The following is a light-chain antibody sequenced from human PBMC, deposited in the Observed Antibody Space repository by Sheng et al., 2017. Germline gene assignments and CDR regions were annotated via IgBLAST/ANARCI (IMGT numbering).Light chain of an antibody. CDR2: DAS. CDR3: QQYDNLPTWT. V-gene: IGKV1-33*01. J-gene: IGKJ1*01. CDR1: QDISNY. Sequence: DIQMTQSPSSLSASVGDRVTITCQASQDISNYLNWYQQKPGKAPKLLIYDASNLETGVPSRFSGIGSGTDFTFTISSLQPEDIATYYCQQYDNLPTWTFGQGTKVEIK.